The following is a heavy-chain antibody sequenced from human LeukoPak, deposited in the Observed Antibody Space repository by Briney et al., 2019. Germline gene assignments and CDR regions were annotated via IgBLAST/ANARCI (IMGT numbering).Heavy chain of an antibody. D-gene: IGHD1-26*01. Sequence: GGSLRLSCAASGFTFSGYWMHWVRQAPGKGLVWVSRINSDGSSTSYADSVKGRFTISRDNAKNTLYLQMNSLRAEDTAVYYCAREGGIVGAFDPWGQGTLVTVSS. CDR3: AREGGIVGAFDP. V-gene: IGHV3-74*01. CDR2: INSDGSST. CDR1: GFTFSGYW. J-gene: IGHJ5*02.